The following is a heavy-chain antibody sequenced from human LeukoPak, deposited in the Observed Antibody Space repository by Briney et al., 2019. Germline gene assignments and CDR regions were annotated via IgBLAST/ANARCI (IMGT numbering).Heavy chain of an antibody. V-gene: IGHV3-23*01. D-gene: IGHD6-13*01. CDR2: ISGSGGST. Sequence: PGGSLRLSCAASGFTFSSYAMSWVRQAPGKGLEWVSAISGSGGSTYYADSVKGRFTISRDNSKNTLYLQMNSLRAEDTAVYYCAKDRGYSSSRDWFDPWGQGTLVTVSS. CDR3: AKDRGYSSSRDWFDP. J-gene: IGHJ5*02. CDR1: GFTFSSYA.